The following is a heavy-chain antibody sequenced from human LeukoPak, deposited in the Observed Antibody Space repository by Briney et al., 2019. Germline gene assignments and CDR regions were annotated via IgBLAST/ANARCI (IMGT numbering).Heavy chain of an antibody. J-gene: IGHJ6*02. Sequence: GGSLRLSCAASGFTFSSYAMHWVRQAPGKGLEWVAVISYDGSNKYYADSVKGRFTISRDNSKNTLYLQMNSLRAEDTAVYYCARDQVAARRFYYYGMDVWGQGSTVTVSS. CDR1: GFTFSSYA. D-gene: IGHD6-6*01. CDR2: ISYDGSNK. V-gene: IGHV3-30-3*01. CDR3: ARDQVAARRFYYYGMDV.